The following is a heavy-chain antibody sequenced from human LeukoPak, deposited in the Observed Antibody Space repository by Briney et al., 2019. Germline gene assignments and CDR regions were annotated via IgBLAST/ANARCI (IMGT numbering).Heavy chain of an antibody. CDR3: ARRHDFWSGYAYTTPGAFDI. V-gene: IGHV4-59*01. CDR2: IYYSGST. Sequence: SETLSLTCTVSGGSISSYYWSWIRQPPGKGLEWIGYIYYSGSTNYNPSLKSRVTISVDTSKNQFSLKLSSVTAADAAVYYCARRHDFWSGYAYTTPGAFDIWGQGTMVTVSS. CDR1: GGSISSYY. D-gene: IGHD3-3*01. J-gene: IGHJ3*02.